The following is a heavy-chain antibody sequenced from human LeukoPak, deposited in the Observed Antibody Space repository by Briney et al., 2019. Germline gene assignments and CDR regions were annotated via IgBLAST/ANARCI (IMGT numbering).Heavy chain of an antibody. CDR1: GGSISSYY. CDR3: ARRTGYYDGFDY. Sequence: PSETLSLTCTVSGGSISSYYWSWIRQPPGKGLEWIGCIYYSGSTNYNPSLKSRVTISVDTSKNQFSLKLSSVTGADTAVYYCARRTGYYDGFDYWGQGTLVTVSS. CDR2: IYYSGST. V-gene: IGHV4-59*01. D-gene: IGHD3/OR15-3a*01. J-gene: IGHJ4*02.